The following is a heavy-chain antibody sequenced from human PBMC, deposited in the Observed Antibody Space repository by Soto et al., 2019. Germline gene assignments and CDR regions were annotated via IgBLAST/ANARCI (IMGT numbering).Heavy chain of an antibody. CDR2: IIPIFGTA. V-gene: IGHV1-69*13. D-gene: IGHD4-17*01. J-gene: IGHJ4*02. CDR3: ARERDYGDYESGY. Sequence: SVKVSCKASGGTFSSYAISWVRQAPGQGLEWMGGIIPIFGTANYAQKFQGRVTITADESTSTAYMELSSLRSEDTAVYYCARERDYGDYESGYWGQGTLVTVSS. CDR1: GGTFSSYA.